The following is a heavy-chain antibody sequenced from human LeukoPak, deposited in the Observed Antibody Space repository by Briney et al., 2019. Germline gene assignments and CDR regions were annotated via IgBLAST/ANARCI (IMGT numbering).Heavy chain of an antibody. J-gene: IGHJ4*02. CDR2: INANTGVT. CDR1: GGTFSSYA. D-gene: IGHD7-27*01. CDR3: ARDHNWGPDY. Sequence: ASVKVSCKASGGTFSSYAISWVRQAPGQGLEWMGWINANTGVTHYAGKFQGRVTITRDTSISTVYMDLSSLQSDDTAVYYCARDHNWGPDYWGQGTLVLVSS. V-gene: IGHV1-2*02.